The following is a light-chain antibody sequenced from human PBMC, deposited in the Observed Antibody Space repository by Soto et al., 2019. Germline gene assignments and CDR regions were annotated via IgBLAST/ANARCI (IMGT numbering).Light chain of an antibody. J-gene: IGLJ1*01. CDR2: EVT. CDR3: SSYTSSSTDV. Sequence: QSALTQPASVSGSPGQSITISCTATSSDVGAFNYVSWYQQHPGNAPTNLMIYEVTNLPSGVSNRFSGSKSGNTASLTISGLQAEDEADYYCSSYTSSSTDVFGTGTKVTVL. CDR1: SSDVGAFNY. V-gene: IGLV2-14*01.